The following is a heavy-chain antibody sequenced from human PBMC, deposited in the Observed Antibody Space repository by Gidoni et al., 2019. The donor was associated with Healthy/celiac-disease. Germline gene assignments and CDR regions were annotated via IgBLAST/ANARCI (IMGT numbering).Heavy chain of an antibody. Sequence: QVQLQQWGAGLVKPSETMSLTCAVAGGSFSGYYWSWIRQPPGKGLEWIGEINHSGSTNYNPSLKSRVTISVDPSKNQFSLKPSSVTAADTAVYYCARGGGPKQQLVFFDPWGQGTLVTVSS. CDR3: ARGGGPKQQLVFFDP. CDR2: INHSGST. CDR1: GGSFSGYY. J-gene: IGHJ5*02. V-gene: IGHV4-34*01. D-gene: IGHD6-13*01.